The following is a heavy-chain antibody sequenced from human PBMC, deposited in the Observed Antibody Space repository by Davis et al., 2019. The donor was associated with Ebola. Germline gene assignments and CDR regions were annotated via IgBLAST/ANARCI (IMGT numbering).Heavy chain of an antibody. Sequence: SETLSLTCTVSGGSISSSSYYWGWIRQPPGKGLEWIGSIYYSGSTYYNPSLKSRVTISVDTSKNQFSLKLSSVTAADTAVYYCARSRRTSSWYLNGFDPWGQGTLVTVSS. CDR2: IYYSGST. CDR3: ARSRRTSSWYLNGFDP. CDR1: GGSISSSSYY. J-gene: IGHJ5*02. V-gene: IGHV4-39*01. D-gene: IGHD6-13*01.